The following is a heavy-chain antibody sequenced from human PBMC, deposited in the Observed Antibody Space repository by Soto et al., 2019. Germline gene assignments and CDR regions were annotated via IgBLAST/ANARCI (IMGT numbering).Heavy chain of an antibody. V-gene: IGHV1-69*13. CDR2: IIPIFGTA. Sequence: SVKVSCKASGGTFSSYAISWVRQAPGQGLEWMGGIIPIFGTANYAQKFQGRVTITADESTSTAYMELSSLRSEDTAVYYCAKDLSSPENYYALAVWAKGTTVTVSS. D-gene: IGHD6-13*01. J-gene: IGHJ6*04. CDR3: AKDLSSPENYYALAV. CDR1: GGTFSSYA.